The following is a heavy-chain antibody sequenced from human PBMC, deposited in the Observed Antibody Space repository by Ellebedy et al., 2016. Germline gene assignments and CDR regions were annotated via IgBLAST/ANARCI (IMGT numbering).Heavy chain of an antibody. CDR2: IYYSGST. Sequence: SETLSLXXTVSGGSISSYYWSWIRQPPGKGLEWIGYIYYSGSTNYNPSLKSRVTISVDTSKNQFSLKLSSVTAADTAVYYCAIRSGGSSYFDYWGQGTLVTVSS. J-gene: IGHJ4*02. CDR1: GGSISSYY. CDR3: AIRSGGSSYFDY. D-gene: IGHD2-15*01. V-gene: IGHV4-59*01.